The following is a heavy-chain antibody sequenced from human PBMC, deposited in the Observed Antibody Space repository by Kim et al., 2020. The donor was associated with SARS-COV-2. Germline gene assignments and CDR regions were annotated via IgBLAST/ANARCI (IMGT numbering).Heavy chain of an antibody. Sequence: GGSLRLSCAASGFTFNYAWMSWVRQAPGKGLEWVGRIKSKIDGETTEYAAPVKGRFTIARDDSINTLYVQMNSLKTEDTAMYYCATMMSGVNWGQGTLVT. CDR1: GFTFNYAW. J-gene: IGHJ4*02. D-gene: IGHD3-16*01. CDR2: IKSKIDGETT. V-gene: IGHV3-15*01. CDR3: ATMMSGVN.